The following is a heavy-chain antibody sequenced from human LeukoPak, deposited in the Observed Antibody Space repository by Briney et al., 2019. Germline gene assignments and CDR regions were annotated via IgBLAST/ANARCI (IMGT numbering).Heavy chain of an antibody. J-gene: IGHJ4*02. CDR2: IYYTGST. D-gene: IGHD3-16*01. CDR1: GGSINNYY. V-gene: IGHV4-59*01. CDR3: VKGGGLFDY. Sequence: SETLSLTCTVSGGSINNYYWSWIRQSPGKGLEWIGHIYYTGSTIYNPSLRSRVSMLVDTSKHQFYLNLTSVTAAYTAVYYCVKGGGLFDYWGQGTLVTVSS.